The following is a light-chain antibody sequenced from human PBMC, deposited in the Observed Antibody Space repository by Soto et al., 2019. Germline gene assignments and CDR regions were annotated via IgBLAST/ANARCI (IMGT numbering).Light chain of an antibody. CDR3: QQYNNWPIT. Sequence: IVMTQSPDSLSVSPGEMGTLSCSASQSITEKVVWYQQKPGQAPRLLIYGASTRATGIPARFSGSGSGTEFTLTISSLQSEDFAVYYCQQYNNWPITFGQGTRLEIK. J-gene: IGKJ5*01. CDR2: GAS. CDR1: QSITEK. V-gene: IGKV3-15*01.